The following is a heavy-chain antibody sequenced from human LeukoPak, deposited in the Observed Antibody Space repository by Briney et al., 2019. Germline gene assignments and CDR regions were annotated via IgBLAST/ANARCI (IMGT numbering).Heavy chain of an antibody. CDR3: ACDSSGYRAFDI. D-gene: IGHD3-22*01. Sequence: PSETLSLTCAVYGGSFSGYYWSWIRQPPVKGLEWIGEINHSGSTNYNPSLKSRVTISVDTSKNQFSLKLSSVTAADTAVYYCACDSSGYRAFDIWGQGTMVTVSS. V-gene: IGHV4-34*01. CDR1: GGSFSGYY. J-gene: IGHJ3*02. CDR2: INHSGST.